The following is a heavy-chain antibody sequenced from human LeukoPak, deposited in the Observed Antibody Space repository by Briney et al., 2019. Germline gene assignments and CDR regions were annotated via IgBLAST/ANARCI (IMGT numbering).Heavy chain of an antibody. V-gene: IGHV3-53*01. J-gene: IGHJ3*02. Sequence: GGSLRLSCAASGFTVSSNYMSWVRQAPGKGLEWVSVIYSGGSTYYADSVKGRFTISRDNSKNTLYLQMNSLRAEDTAVYYCAKGGFRGYYYDSSGHDAFDIWGQGTMVTVSS. CDR1: GFTVSSNY. CDR3: AKGGFRGYYYDSSGHDAFDI. CDR2: IYSGGST. D-gene: IGHD3-22*01.